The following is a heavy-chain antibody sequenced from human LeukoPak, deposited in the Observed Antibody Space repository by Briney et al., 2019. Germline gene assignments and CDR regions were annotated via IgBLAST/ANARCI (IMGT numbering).Heavy chain of an antibody. CDR2: IYPSLGNT. CDR3: ARGGLGRFIDY. CDR1: AYTFTSSS. J-gene: IGHJ4*02. Sequence: GASVKVSCKASAYTFTSSSMHWVRQAPGQGLEWMGIIYPSLGNTGYAQNFQGRVTMARDTSTSTVYMELSSLTSEDTAVYYCARGGLGRFIDYWGQGTLVTISS. V-gene: IGHV1-46*01.